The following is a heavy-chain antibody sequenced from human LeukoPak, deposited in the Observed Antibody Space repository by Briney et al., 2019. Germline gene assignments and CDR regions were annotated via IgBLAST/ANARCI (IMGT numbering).Heavy chain of an antibody. J-gene: IGHJ4*02. Sequence: PSETPSLTCTVSGGSISSSSYYWGWIRQPPGKGLEWIGSIYYTGSTYYNPSLKSRVTISADTSKNQFSLKLSSVTAADTAVYYCARGVSFDYWGQGTLVTVSS. D-gene: IGHD3-10*01. V-gene: IGHV4-39*05. CDR1: GGSISSSSYY. CDR2: IYYTGST. CDR3: ARGVSFDY.